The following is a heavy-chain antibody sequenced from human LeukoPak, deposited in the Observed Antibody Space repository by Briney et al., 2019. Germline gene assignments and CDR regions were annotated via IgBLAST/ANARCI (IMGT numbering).Heavy chain of an antibody. J-gene: IGHJ4*02. D-gene: IGHD3-10*01. V-gene: IGHV3-30*02. CDR2: TLFEVSHN. CDR3: ANEDYYGSGSIPFFDH. CDR1: GPSPVNYA. Sequence: PGGSRRPSCVPPGPSPVNYAINWDSPPDEKGREWVGLTLFEVSHNFYRGSVKGRFTVSRDNSRNTVYLQMIGLRPEDTAVYYCANEDYYGSGSIPFFDHWGRGTLVTVSS.